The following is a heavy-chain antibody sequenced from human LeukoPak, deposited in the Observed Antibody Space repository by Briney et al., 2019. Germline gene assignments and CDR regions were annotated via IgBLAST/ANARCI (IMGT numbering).Heavy chain of an antibody. CDR2: IYYTGST. J-gene: IGHJ4*02. CDR1: GGSIRSHY. CDR3: ARERWEGGSFVMGFDY. D-gene: IGHD1-26*01. V-gene: IGHV4-59*11. Sequence: SETLSLTCSVSGGSIRSHYWNWIRQPPGKGLEWLGHIYYTGSTYYNPSLKSRVTISVDTSKNQFSLRLSSVTAADTAVYYCARERWEGGSFVMGFDYWGPGALVTVSS.